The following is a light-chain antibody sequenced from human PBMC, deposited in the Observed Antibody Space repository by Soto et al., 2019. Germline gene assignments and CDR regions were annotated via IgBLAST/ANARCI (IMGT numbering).Light chain of an antibody. CDR3: SSYTRSSTLI. V-gene: IGLV2-14*01. CDR2: AVS. CDR1: SSDVGTYRY. J-gene: IGLJ2*01. Sequence: QPVLTQPASVSGSPGQSITISCTGTSSDVGTYRYVSWYQQHPGKAPKLMIYAVSNRPSGVSNRFSGSKSGNTASLTISGLQAEDEADYYCSSYTRSSTLIFGGGTKLTVL.